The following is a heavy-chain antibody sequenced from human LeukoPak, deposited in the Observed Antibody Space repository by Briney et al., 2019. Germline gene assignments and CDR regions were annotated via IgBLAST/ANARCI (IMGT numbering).Heavy chain of an antibody. J-gene: IGHJ4*02. Sequence: ASVKVSCKASGYTFTRYGISWVRQAPGQGLEWMGWISAYNGNTKYAQKVQGRVTMTTDTSTSTAYMELRSLRSDDTAVYYCARADTMIVMVVTGADYWGQGTLVTVSS. D-gene: IGHD3-22*01. CDR2: ISAYNGNT. CDR1: GYTFTRYG. CDR3: ARADTMIVMVVTGADY. V-gene: IGHV1-18*01.